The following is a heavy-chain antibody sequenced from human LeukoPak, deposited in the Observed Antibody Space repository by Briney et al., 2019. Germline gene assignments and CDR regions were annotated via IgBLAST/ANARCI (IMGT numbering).Heavy chain of an antibody. CDR1: GFTFSSYG. CDR3: AKVVSTSSWDYFDY. CDR2: IRYDGSNK. V-gene: IGHV3-30*02. D-gene: IGHD2-2*01. J-gene: IGHJ4*02. Sequence: GGSLRLSCAASGFTFSSYGMHWVRQAPGKGLEWVAFIRYDGSNKYYADSVKGRFTISRDNSKNTLYLQMNSLRAEDTAVYYCAKVVSTSSWDYFDYWGQGTLVTVSS.